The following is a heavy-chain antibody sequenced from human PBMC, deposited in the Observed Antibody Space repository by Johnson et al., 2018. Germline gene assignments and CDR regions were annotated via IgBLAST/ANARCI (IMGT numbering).Heavy chain of an antibody. CDR3: VKGASAAGTRGAFEI. Sequence: VKLVESGGGLVQPGGSLTLSCVASGFSFRTYAMNWVRQASGKGLEWVTHISAGSASTHSAGSVQCRFTIPRDNAKNILFLQMNSLRAEDPAVYYCVKGASAAGTRGAFEIWGQGTMLTVSS. V-gene: IGHV3-23*04. D-gene: IGHD6-13*01. CDR1: GFSFRTYA. J-gene: IGHJ3*02. CDR2: ISAGSAST.